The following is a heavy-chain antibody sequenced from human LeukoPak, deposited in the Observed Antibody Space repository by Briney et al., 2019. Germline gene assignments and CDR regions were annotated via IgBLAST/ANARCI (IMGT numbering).Heavy chain of an antibody. CDR3: AREYSSPSGRTFDY. J-gene: IGHJ4*02. CDR2: ISTTGST. Sequence: SETLSLTCTVSGGSISSYYWNWIRQPAGKGLEWIGRISTTGSTNYNPSLKSRLTMSVDTSKNQFSLRLSSVSAADTAVYYCAREYSSPSGRTFDYWGQGTLVTVSS. D-gene: IGHD6-6*01. CDR1: GGSISSYY. V-gene: IGHV4-4*07.